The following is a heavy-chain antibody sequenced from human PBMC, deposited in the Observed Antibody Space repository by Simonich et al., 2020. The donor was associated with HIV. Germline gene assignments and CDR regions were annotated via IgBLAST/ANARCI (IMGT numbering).Heavy chain of an antibody. Sequence: EVQLVESGGDLVQPGGSLRLSCAASGFTFSSYWMHWVRQAPGKGLVWVSRINSDGSSTSYADSVKGRFTNSRDNAKNTLYLQMNSLRAEDTAVYYCAREAVAGRGDAFDIWGQGTMVTVSS. J-gene: IGHJ3*02. CDR2: INSDGSST. V-gene: IGHV3-74*01. CDR1: GFTFSSYW. D-gene: IGHD6-19*01. CDR3: AREAVAGRGDAFDI.